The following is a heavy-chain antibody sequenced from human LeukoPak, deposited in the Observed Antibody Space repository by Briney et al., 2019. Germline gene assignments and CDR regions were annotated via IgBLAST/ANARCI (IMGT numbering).Heavy chain of an antibody. Sequence: SETLSLTCTVSGGSMSSYYWSWIRQPPGKGLEWIGYIYYSGSTSYNPSLKSRVTISVDTSKNQFSLKLSSVSAADTAVYYCARSGSTAFDYWGQGTLVTVSS. CDR3: ARSGSTAFDY. CDR2: IYYSGST. V-gene: IGHV4-59*01. CDR1: GGSMSSYY. J-gene: IGHJ4*02. D-gene: IGHD1-26*01.